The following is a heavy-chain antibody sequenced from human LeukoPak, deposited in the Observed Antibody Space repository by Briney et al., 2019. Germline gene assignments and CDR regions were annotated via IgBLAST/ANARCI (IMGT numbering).Heavy chain of an antibody. CDR3: ARRKGVYSSSLYYYYYYMDV. V-gene: IGHV4-59*12. Sequence: SETLPLTCTVSGGSISSYYWSWIRQPPGKGLEWIGYIYYSGSTYYNPSLKSRVTISVDTSKNQFSLKLSSVTAADTAVYYCARRKGVYSSSLYYYYYYMDVWGKGTTVTVSS. CDR2: IYYSGST. CDR1: GGSISSYY. D-gene: IGHD6-6*01. J-gene: IGHJ6*03.